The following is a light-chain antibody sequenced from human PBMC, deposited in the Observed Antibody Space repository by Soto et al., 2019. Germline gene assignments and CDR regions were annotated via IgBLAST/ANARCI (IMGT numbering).Light chain of an antibody. J-gene: IGKJ2*01. CDR3: LQGTYWPQT. V-gene: IGKV2-30*01. Sequence: DVVMTQSPVSLPVTLGQSASISCRSSQSLAYSDGNTYLSWFHQRPGQSPMCLIYKVSNLDSGVPDRFSDIGSGTEFTLKISRVEAEDVGVYYCLQGTYWPQTFGQGTKLEIE. CDR1: QSLAYSDGNTY. CDR2: KVS.